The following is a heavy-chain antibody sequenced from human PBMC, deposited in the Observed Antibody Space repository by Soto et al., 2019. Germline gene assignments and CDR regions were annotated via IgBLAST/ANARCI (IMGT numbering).Heavy chain of an antibody. D-gene: IGHD6-13*01. CDR3: AKDQAPAAGYYYYGMDV. V-gene: IGHV3-23*01. CDR1: GFTFSSYA. CDR2: ISGSGGST. Sequence: GGSLRLSCAASGFTFSSYAMSWVRQAPGKGLEWVSAISGSGGSTYYADSVKGRFTISRDNSKNTLYLQMNSLRAEDTAVYYCAKDQAPAAGYYYYGMDVWGQGTAVTVSS. J-gene: IGHJ6*02.